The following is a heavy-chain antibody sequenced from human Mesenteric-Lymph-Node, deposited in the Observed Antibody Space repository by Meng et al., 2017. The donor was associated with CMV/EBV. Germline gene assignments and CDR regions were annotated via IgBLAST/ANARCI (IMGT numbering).Heavy chain of an antibody. D-gene: IGHD2-2*02. CDR3: AREGCSSSSCYSRPYYYYYGMDI. Sequence: GGSLRLSCAASGFTLSSYWMSWVRQAPGKGLEWVANIKQDGNEKYYVASVKGRFTISRDNAKNSLYLQMNSLRAEDTAVYYCAREGCSSSSCYSRPYYYYYGMDIWGQGTTVTVSS. V-gene: IGHV3-7*01. CDR2: IKQDGNEK. CDR1: GFTLSSYW. J-gene: IGHJ6*02.